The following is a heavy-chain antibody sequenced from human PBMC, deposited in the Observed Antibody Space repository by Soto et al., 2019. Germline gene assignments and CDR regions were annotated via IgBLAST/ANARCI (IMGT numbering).Heavy chain of an antibody. Sequence: ASVKVSCKASGFTFGNYNMHWVRQAPGQRLEWMGWINAGNGNTKYSQKFQDRVTITRDTSASTAYMELSSLRSEDTAVYYCARAYNYYDSSGYYSGFFDYWGQGTLVTVSS. D-gene: IGHD3-22*01. J-gene: IGHJ4*02. CDR1: GFTFGNYN. CDR2: INAGNGNT. V-gene: IGHV1-3*01. CDR3: ARAYNYYDSSGYYSGFFDY.